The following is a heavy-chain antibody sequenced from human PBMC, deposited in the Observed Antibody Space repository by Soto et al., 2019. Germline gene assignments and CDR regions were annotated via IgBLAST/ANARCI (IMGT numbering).Heavy chain of an antibody. CDR3: AKGAIITMILLAPRYFDY. V-gene: IGHV3-23*01. CDR1: GFTFSSYA. CDR2: ISGSGGST. Sequence: GGSLRLSCAASGFTFSSYAMSWVRQAPGKGLEWVSAISGSGGSTYYADSVKGRFTISRDNSKNTLYLQMNSLRAEDAAVYYCAKGAIITMILLAPRYFDYWGQGTLVTVST. J-gene: IGHJ4*02. D-gene: IGHD3-22*01.